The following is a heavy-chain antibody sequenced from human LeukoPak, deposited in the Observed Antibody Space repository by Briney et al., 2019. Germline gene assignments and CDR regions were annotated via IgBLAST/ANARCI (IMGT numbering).Heavy chain of an antibody. Sequence: PGGSLRLSCAASGFTVSSNYMNWVRQAPGKGLEWVSVIYDGGSTDYADSVKGRFTISRDNYRHTLYLQMNSLKVEDTAVSYCAAVGWVGGPTPQNFHRWGKGTLVTVSS. CDR1: GFTVSSNY. CDR3: AAVGWVGGPTPQNFHR. J-gene: IGHJ4*02. D-gene: IGHD2-15*01. V-gene: IGHV3-66*01. CDR2: IYDGGST.